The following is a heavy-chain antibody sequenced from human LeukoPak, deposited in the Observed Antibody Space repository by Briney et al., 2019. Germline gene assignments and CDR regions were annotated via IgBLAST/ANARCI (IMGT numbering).Heavy chain of an antibody. CDR1: GGSISGGGYY. D-gene: IGHD3-10*01. CDR2: ISSSSSYT. V-gene: IGHV3-11*05. CDR3: ARDPSRDYQSFLDP. Sequence: LSLTCTVSGGSISGGGYYWSWTRQHPGKGLEWVSYISSSSSYTNYADSVKGRFTISRDNAKNSLYLQMNSLRAEDTAVYYCARDPSRDYQSFLDPWGQGTLVTVSS. J-gene: IGHJ5*02.